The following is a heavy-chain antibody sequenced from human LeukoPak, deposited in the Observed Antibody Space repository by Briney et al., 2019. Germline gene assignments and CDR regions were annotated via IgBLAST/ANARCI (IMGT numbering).Heavy chain of an antibody. D-gene: IGHD6-19*01. J-gene: IGHJ4*02. CDR1: GGTFSNYA. CDR2: IIPIFGTA. V-gene: IGHV1-69*13. Sequence: SVKVSCKASGGTFSNYAINWVRQAPGQGLEWMGGIIPIFGTANYAQNFQGRVTITADESTSTAYMELSSLKSEDTAVYYCAREAGTHFDYWGQGTLVTVSS. CDR3: AREAGTHFDY.